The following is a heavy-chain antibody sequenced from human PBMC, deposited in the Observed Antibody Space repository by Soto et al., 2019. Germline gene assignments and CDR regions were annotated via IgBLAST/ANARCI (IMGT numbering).Heavy chain of an antibody. J-gene: IGHJ4*02. D-gene: IGHD2-8*01. CDR2: ISGSGGST. Sequence: PGGSLRLSCAASGFTFSSYAMSWVRQAPGKGLEWVSAISGSGGSTYYADSVKGRFTISRDNSKNTLYLQMNSLRAEDTAVYYCAKGEWAMVYATTLTFDYWGQGTLVTVSS. CDR1: GFTFSSYA. V-gene: IGHV3-23*01. CDR3: AKGEWAMVYATTLTFDY.